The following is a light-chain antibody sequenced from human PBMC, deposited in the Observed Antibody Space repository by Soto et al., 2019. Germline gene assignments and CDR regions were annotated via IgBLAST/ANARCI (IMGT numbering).Light chain of an antibody. CDR2: TAS. V-gene: IGKV1-39*01. Sequence: DIQMTQSPSSLSASVGDRVTITCRASLSIDKYISWYQHKAGKAPELLIYTASTLQRGVPSRFSGSGFGTDFTLTISSLRPEDFATYYCRQTYIASFTFGPGTRVDHK. CDR1: LSIDKY. J-gene: IGKJ3*01. CDR3: RQTYIASFT.